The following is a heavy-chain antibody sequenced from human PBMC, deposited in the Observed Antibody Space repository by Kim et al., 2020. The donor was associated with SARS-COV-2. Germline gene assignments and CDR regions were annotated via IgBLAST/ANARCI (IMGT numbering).Heavy chain of an antibody. D-gene: IGHD1-26*01. Sequence: SLKSRVTISVDTSKNQFSLKLSSVTVADTAAYYCARQWVYGGSFFRWFDPWGQGTLVTVSS. J-gene: IGHJ5*02. V-gene: IGHV4-39*01. CDR3: ARQWVYGGSFFRWFDP.